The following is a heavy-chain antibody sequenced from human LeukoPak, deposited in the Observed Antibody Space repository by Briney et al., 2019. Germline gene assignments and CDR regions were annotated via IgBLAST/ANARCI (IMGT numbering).Heavy chain of an antibody. V-gene: IGHV4-30-2*01. D-gene: IGHD1-26*01. J-gene: IGHJ4*02. CDR2: IYHSGST. Sequence: PSETLSLTCTVSGGSISSGGYYWSWIRQPPGKGLEWIGYIYHSGSTYYNPSLKSRVTISVDRSKNQFSLKLSSVTAADTAVYYCASGSYPYFDYWGQGTLVTVSS. CDR1: GGSISSGGYY. CDR3: ASGSYPYFDY.